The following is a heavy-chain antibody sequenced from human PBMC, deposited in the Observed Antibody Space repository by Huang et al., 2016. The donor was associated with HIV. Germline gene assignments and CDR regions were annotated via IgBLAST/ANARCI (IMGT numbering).Heavy chain of an antibody. V-gene: IGHV3-30*18. CDR3: AKESRWFSDFDH. D-gene: IGHD2-15*01. CDR2: ISYDGRRQ. J-gene: IGHJ4*02. Sequence: QVHLVESGGGVVQPGGSLRLSCAASGFKLSGFGRHWVRQAPGKGLEWVAVISYDGRRQFYTNSVKGRFTISRDNSDNTLSLQMKGLRPDDTAVYYCAKESRWFSDFDHWGQGVLVSVSS. CDR1: GFKLSGFG.